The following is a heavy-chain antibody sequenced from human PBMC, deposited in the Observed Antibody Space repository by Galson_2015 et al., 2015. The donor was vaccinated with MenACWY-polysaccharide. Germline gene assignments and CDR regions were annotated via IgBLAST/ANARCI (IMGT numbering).Heavy chain of an antibody. CDR3: ARVLKGLVGATPDY. D-gene: IGHD1-26*01. J-gene: IGHJ4*02. Sequence: SLRLSCAASGFTFSSYRMNWVRQAPGKGLEWVSYISSGGTIYYADSVKGRFTISRDNAKNSLYLQMNSLRDDDTAVYYCARVLKGLVGATPDYWGRGTLVTVSS. CDR2: ISSGGTI. CDR1: GFTFSSYR. V-gene: IGHV3-48*02.